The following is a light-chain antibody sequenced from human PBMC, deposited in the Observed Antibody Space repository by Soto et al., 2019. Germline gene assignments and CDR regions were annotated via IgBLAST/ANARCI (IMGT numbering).Light chain of an antibody. J-gene: IGLJ2*01. V-gene: IGLV2-14*01. CDR3: GSYASATLI. CDR1: NSDIGAYDY. Sequence: QSALTQPASVSGSPGQSITISCTGSNSDIGAYDYVSWYQQHPGKPPTPLIYEVTFRPSGVPNRFSGSKSGNTATLTISGLLTEDEADYYCGSYASATLIFGGGTKVTVL. CDR2: EVT.